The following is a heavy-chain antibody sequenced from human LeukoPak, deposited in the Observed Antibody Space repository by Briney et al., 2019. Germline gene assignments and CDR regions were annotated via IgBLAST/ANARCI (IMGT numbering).Heavy chain of an antibody. CDR3: ARGDYYDTTGKYVDAFDV. V-gene: IGHV3-7*04. CDR1: GFTFSAYW. D-gene: IGHD3-22*01. J-gene: IGHJ3*01. Sequence: GGSLRLSCAASGFTFSAYWMSWVRQAPGKGLEWVANIKQDGSEKFYVDSVKGRFTISRDNAKNVLYLQMNSLRVEETAIYYCARGDYYDTTGKYVDAFDVWGQGTMVTVSS. CDR2: IKQDGSEK.